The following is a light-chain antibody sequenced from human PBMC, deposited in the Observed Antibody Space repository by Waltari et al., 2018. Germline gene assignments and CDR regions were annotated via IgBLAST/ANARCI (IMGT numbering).Light chain of an antibody. CDR1: QSLLSTSNNKNF. Sequence: DIVMTQSPDSLAVSLGARATITCKSSQSLLSTSNNKNFFSWYQKKPGQPPKLLITWASTRESGVPDRFSGSGSGTDFTLTISSLQAEDVAVYYCHQYYGAPLTFGGGTKVEIK. J-gene: IGKJ4*01. CDR2: WAS. CDR3: HQYYGAPLT. V-gene: IGKV4-1*01.